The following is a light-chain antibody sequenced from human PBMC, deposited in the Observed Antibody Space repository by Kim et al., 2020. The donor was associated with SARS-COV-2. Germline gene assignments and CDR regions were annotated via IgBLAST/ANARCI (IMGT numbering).Light chain of an antibody. Sequence: ASVSLTCTLGSDNSRYAIAWHQQQPGKGPRYVMKVSSDGSHIRGDGIPERFSGSSSGAERYLTISSLQSEDEADYYCQTWATGIHVFGTGTKVTVL. J-gene: IGLJ1*01. V-gene: IGLV4-69*02. CDR3: QTWATGIHV. CDR2: VSSDGSH. CDR1: SDNSRYA.